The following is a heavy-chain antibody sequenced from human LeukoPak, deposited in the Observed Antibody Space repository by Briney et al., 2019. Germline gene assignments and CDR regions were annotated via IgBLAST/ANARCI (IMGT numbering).Heavy chain of an antibody. D-gene: IGHD7-27*01. Sequence: SESLSLTCTVAGYSISGYYWSWIRQPPGKGLEWIGYIYYSGSTYYNPSLKSRVTISLDTSKNQFSLKLNSVTAADTAVYYCARSLGHHDYWGQGTLVTVSS. CDR2: IYYSGST. CDR1: GYSISGYY. V-gene: IGHV4-59*01. CDR3: ARSLGHHDY. J-gene: IGHJ4*02.